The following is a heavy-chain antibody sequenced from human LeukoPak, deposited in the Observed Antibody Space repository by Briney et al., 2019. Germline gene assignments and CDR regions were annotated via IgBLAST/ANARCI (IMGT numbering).Heavy chain of an antibody. V-gene: IGHV3-23*01. D-gene: IGHD4-11*01. CDR1: GFTFSSYA. J-gene: IGHJ6*02. Sequence: GGSLRLSCAASGFTFSSYAMSWVRQVPGKGLEWVSVISGSGDNTYYADSVKGRFTISRDNSKNMLYLQMNSLRAEDTAVYYCARGLRTVDYYYYGMDVWGQGTTVTVSS. CDR2: ISGSGDNT. CDR3: ARGLRTVDYYYYGMDV.